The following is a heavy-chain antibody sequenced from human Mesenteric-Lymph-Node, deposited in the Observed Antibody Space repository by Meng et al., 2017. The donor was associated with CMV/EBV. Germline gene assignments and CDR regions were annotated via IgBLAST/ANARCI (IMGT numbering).Heavy chain of an antibody. CDR2: INPSGDNP. CDR1: GYTFNSYY. J-gene: IGHJ4*02. CDR3: ARGGQQPNSWYGY. V-gene: IGHV1-46*02. Sequence: ASVKVSCKASGYTFNSYYIHWVRQAPGQGLEWMGIINPSGDNPTYAQKFQGRVTMTRDTSTSTVYMELSSLRSEDTAVYYCARGGQQPNSWYGYWGQGTLVIVSS. D-gene: IGHD6-13*01.